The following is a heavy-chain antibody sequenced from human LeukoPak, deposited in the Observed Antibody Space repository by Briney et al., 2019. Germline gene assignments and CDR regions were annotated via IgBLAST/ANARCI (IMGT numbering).Heavy chain of an antibody. J-gene: IGHJ4*02. CDR1: GGSISTYY. D-gene: IGHD5-12*01. CDR2: IYHSGST. V-gene: IGHV4-59*01. CDR3: ARGGGYASPIGY. Sequence: SETPSLTCTLSGGSISTYYWSWTRQPPGKGLEWIGYIYHSGSTNYNPSLKSRVTISVDTSKNQFSLKLSSVTAADTAVYYCARGGGYASPIGYWGQGALVTVSS.